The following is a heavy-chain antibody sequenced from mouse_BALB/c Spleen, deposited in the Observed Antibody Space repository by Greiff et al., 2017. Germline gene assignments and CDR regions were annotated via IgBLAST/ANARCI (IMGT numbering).Heavy chain of an antibody. CDR1: GFNIKDYY. Sequence: EVQLQQSGAELVRSGASVKLSCTASGFNIKDYYMHWVKQRPEQGLEWIGWIDPENGDTEYAPKFQGKATMTADTSSNTAYLQLSSLTSEDTAVYYCLANPAWFAYWGQGTLVTVSA. J-gene: IGHJ3*01. CDR2: IDPENGDT. D-gene: IGHD1-1*01. V-gene: IGHV14-4*02. CDR3: LANPAWFAY.